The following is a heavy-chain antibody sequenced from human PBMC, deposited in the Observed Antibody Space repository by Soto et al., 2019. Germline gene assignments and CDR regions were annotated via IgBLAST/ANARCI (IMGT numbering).Heavy chain of an antibody. V-gene: IGHV4-30-4*01. CDR2: IYKSATT. Sequence: SETLSLTCSVSGDSISTVDYFWAWIRQPPGQALEYIGYIYKSATTYYNPSFGSRVAISLDTSKSQFSLNVTSVTAADTAVYFCARGRYCLTGRCFPNWFDSWGQGTLVTVSS. D-gene: IGHD2-15*01. CDR3: ARGRYCLTGRCFPNWFDS. J-gene: IGHJ5*01. CDR1: GDSISTVDYF.